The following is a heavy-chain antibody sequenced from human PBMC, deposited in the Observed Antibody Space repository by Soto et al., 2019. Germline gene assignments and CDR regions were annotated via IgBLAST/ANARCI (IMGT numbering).Heavy chain of an antibody. Sequence: GESLKISCKGSGYIFTNYWIAWVRQMPGKGLEWMGIIHPGDSDTRYTPSFHGQVTISVDKSTSTAYLQWSSLEASDTAIYYCARHGLNRMSPIPTTSDYWAQGTLVIVSA. CDR1: GYIFTNYW. D-gene: IGHD2-2*01. CDR2: IHPGDSDT. V-gene: IGHV5-51*01. CDR3: ARHGLNRMSPIPTTSDY. J-gene: IGHJ4*01.